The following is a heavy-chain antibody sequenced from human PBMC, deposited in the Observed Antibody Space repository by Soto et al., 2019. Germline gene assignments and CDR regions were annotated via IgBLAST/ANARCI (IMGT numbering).Heavy chain of an antibody. Sequence: SETLSLTCDVSGDSISDKSFYWGWIRQPPGEGLEWIGSIYYSGETYYNLSLKSRVTISADSSKNKISLKVNSVTAADTAVYYCARRGDLWSGYEIDYWGQGVLVTVSS. V-gene: IGHV4-39*01. J-gene: IGHJ4*02. CDR2: IYYSGET. CDR1: GDSISDKSFY. CDR3: ARRGDLWSGYEIDY. D-gene: IGHD3-3*01.